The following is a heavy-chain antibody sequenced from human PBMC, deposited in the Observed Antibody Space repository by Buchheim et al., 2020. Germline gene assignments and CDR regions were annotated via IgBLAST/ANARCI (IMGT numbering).Heavy chain of an antibody. J-gene: IGHJ5*02. CDR2: IYYSGST. Sequence: QVQLQESGPGLVKPSQTLSLTCTVSGGSISSGGYYWSWIRQHPGKGLEWIGYIYYSGSTDYNPSLKSRVTLSVDTSKNQFSLKLTSVTAADTAVYYCARAYYDFWSGYYYSRWFDLWGQGTL. CDR3: ARAYYDFWSGYYYSRWFDL. V-gene: IGHV4-31*03. D-gene: IGHD3-3*01. CDR1: GGSISSGGYY.